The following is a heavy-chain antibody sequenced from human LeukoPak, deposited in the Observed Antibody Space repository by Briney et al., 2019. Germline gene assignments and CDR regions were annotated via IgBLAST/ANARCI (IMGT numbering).Heavy chain of an antibody. J-gene: IGHJ4*02. CDR1: GGSFSGYY. CDR2: INHSGST. CDR3: ARPGTTGTLDY. D-gene: IGHD1-1*01. V-gene: IGHV4-34*01. Sequence: PSETLSLTCAVYGGSFSGYYWSWIRQPPGKGLEWIGEINHSGSTNYNPSLKSRVTISVDTSKNQFSLKLSSVTAADTAVYYCARPGTTGTLDYWGQGTLVTVSS.